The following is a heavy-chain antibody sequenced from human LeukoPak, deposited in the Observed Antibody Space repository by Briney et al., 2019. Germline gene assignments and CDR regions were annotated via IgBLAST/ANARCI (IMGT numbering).Heavy chain of an antibody. CDR3: ARDMGYYDSSGYALDY. CDR1: GFTFSSYS. CDR2: IWYDGSNK. Sequence: PGGSLRLSCAASGFTFSSYSMNWVRQAPGKGLEWVAVIWYDGSNKYYADSVKGRFTISRDNSKNTLYLQMNSLRAEDTAVYYCARDMGYYDSSGYALDYWGQGTLVTVSS. V-gene: IGHV3-33*08. D-gene: IGHD3-22*01. J-gene: IGHJ4*02.